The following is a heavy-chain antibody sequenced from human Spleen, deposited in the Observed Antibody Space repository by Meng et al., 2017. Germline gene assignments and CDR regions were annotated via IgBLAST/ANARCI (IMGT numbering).Heavy chain of an antibody. CDR2: ISGSGIST. V-gene: IGHV3-23*01. J-gene: IGHJ6*02. D-gene: IGHD2-8*01. Sequence: GESLKISCVASGFTFSSSAMTWVRQAPGKGLEWVSSISGSGISTYHADSVKGRFTISRDTSKNTLNLQMNSLRVEDTGVYYCAKNGALGFYYGMDVWGQGTTVTVSS. CDR3: AKNGALGFYYGMDV. CDR1: GFTFSSSA.